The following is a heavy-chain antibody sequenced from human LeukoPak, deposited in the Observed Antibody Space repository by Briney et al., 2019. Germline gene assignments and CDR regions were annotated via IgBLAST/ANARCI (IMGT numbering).Heavy chain of an antibody. J-gene: IGHJ4*02. CDR1: GGSISSYY. CDR3: ARSRYYDSSGYYSN. D-gene: IGHD3-22*01. V-gene: IGHV4-59*01. Sequence: SETLSLTCTVSGGSISSYYWSWIRQPPGKGVEWIGYIYYSGSTNYNPSLKSRVTISVDTSKNQFSLKLSSVTAADTAVYYCARSRYYDSSGYYSNWGQGTLVTVSS. CDR2: IYYSGST.